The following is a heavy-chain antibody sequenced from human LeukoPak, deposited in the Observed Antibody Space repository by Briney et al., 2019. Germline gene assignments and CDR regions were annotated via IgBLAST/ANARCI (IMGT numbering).Heavy chain of an antibody. V-gene: IGHV1-8*01. Sequence: ASVKVSCKAYGYTFTNYKINWVRQATGQGLEWMGWMNANSGNTDYAQRFQGRITMTMNTSISTAYMELSSLTSEDTAVHYCARVPDSWGQGTLVTVSS. CDR3: ARVPDS. CDR1: GYTFTNYK. J-gene: IGHJ4*02. CDR2: MNANSGNT.